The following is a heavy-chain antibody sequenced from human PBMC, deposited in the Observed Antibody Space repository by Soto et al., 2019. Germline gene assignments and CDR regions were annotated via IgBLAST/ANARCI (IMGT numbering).Heavy chain of an antibody. V-gene: IGHV1-24*01. CDR1: GHTLTEFS. J-gene: IGHJ4*02. Sequence: HVHLVQSGAEVKKPGASVKVSCKVSGHTLTEFSMHWVRQAPGKGLEWMGGFDPEDGEIVYAQNFQGRVTMTEDTSPDSAYMELSSLKSEDTAVYYCAAGGTRWLHSPFDYWGQGTLVTVSS. D-gene: IGHD1-1*01. CDR2: FDPEDGEI. CDR3: AAGGTRWLHSPFDY.